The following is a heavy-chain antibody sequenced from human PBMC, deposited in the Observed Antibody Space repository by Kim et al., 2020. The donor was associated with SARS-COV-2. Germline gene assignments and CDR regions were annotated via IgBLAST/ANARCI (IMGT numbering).Heavy chain of an antibody. CDR1: GFTFSSYW. V-gene: IGHV3-7*01. D-gene: IGHD3-9*01. J-gene: IGHJ4*02. CDR2: IKQDGSEK. Sequence: GGSLRLSCAASGFTFSSYWMSWVRQAPGKGLEWVANIKQDGSEKYYVDSVKGRFTISRDNAKNSLYLQMNSLRAEDTAVYYCARDPSSRYFDWLLSPFDYWRQGPLVPVSS. CDR3: ARDPSSRYFDWLLSPFDY.